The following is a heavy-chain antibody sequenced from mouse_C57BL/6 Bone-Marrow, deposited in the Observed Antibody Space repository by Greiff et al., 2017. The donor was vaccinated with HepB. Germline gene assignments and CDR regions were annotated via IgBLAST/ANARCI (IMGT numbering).Heavy chain of an antibody. D-gene: IGHD2-4*01. V-gene: IGHV1-76*01. CDR1: GYTFTDYY. CDR2: IYPGSGNT. J-gene: IGHJ2*01. Sequence: VQLQESGAELVRPGASVKLSCKASGYTFTDYYINWVKQRPGQGLEWIARIYPGSGNTYYNEKFKGKATLTAEKSSSTAYMQLSSLTSEDSAVYFCARGGYYYYGGYWGQGTTLTVSS. CDR3: ARGGYYYYGGY.